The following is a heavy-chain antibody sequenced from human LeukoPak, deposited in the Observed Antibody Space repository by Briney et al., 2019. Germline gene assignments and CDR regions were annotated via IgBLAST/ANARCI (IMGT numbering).Heavy chain of an antibody. CDR2: IYYSGST. CDR1: GGSISSGDYY. V-gene: IGHV4-30-4*01. Sequence: SETLSLTCTVSGGSISSGDYYWSWIRQPPGKGLEWIGYIYYSGSTYYNPSLKSRVTISVDTSKNQFSLKLSSVTAADTAVYYCARGPPTDQTGIFDYWGQGTLVTVSS. CDR3: ARGPPTDQTGIFDY. D-gene: IGHD1-14*01. J-gene: IGHJ4*02.